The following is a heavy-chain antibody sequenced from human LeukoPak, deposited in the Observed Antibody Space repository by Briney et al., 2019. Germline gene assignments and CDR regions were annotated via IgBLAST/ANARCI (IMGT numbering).Heavy chain of an antibody. J-gene: IGHJ4*02. V-gene: IGHV4-59*01. CDR1: GGSISSYY. CDR3: ARGENGYETDFDY. D-gene: IGHD5-18*01. Sequence: SETLSLTCTISGGSISSYYWSWIRQPPGKGLEWIGYIYYTGSTNHNPSLKSRVTISVDTSKNQFSLKLTSVTAADTAVYYCARGENGYETDFDYWGQGTLVTVSS. CDR2: IYYTGST.